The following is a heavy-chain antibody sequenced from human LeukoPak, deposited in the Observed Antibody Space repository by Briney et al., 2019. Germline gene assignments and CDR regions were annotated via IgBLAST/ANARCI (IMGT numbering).Heavy chain of an antibody. J-gene: IGHJ5*01. Sequence: ASVKVSCKASGYTFTAYYIHWVRQAPGQGLEWMGWINPNSGATNHAQNFQARVAMTRDTSISTAYMELSSLRSGDTAVYYCARVSGTTSFGNYWFDSWGRGTLVTVSS. CDR1: GYTFTAYY. V-gene: IGHV1-2*02. CDR3: ARVSGTTSFGNYWFDS. CDR2: INPNSGAT. D-gene: IGHD3-10*01.